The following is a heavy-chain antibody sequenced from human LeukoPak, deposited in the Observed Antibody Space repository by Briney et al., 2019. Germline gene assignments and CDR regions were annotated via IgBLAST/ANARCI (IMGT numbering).Heavy chain of an antibody. J-gene: IGHJ1*01. CDR1: GGSISSYY. CDR2: IYYSGST. V-gene: IGHV4-59*01. D-gene: IGHD4-23*01. CDR3: ARAPYGGNSWWYFQH. Sequence: PSETLSLTCTVSGGSISSYYWSWIRQPPGKGLEWIGYIYYSGSTNYNPSLKSRVTISVDTSKNQFSLKLSSVTAADTAVYYCARAPYGGNSWWYFQHWGQGTLVTVSS.